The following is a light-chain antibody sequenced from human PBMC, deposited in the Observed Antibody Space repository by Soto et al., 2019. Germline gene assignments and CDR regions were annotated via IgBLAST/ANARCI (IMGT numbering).Light chain of an antibody. V-gene: IGLV2-8*01. CDR2: EVT. Sequence: QSALTQPPSASGSPGQSVTISCTGTGSDIGAYDYVSWYQQYPGKAPKLMIYEVTKRPSGVPDRISGSKSGNTASLTISGFQTEDESDYYCSSDAGRPWLCGGWTQLTVL. J-gene: IGLJ3*02. CDR1: GSDIGAYDY. CDR3: SSDAGRPWL.